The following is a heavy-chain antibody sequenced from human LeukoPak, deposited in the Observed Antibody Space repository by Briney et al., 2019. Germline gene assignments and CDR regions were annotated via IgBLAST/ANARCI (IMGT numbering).Heavy chain of an antibody. D-gene: IGHD5-24*01. CDR2: IYSGGST. J-gene: IGHJ4*02. V-gene: IGHV3-53*04. Sequence: SGGSLRLSCAASGFTFSSDWMSWVRQAPGKGLEWVSVIYSGGSTYYADSVKGRFTISRHNSKNTLYLQMNSLRAEDTAVYYCARGDGHNYGYYFDYWGQGTLVTVSS. CDR1: GFTFSSDW. CDR3: ARGDGHNYGYYFDY.